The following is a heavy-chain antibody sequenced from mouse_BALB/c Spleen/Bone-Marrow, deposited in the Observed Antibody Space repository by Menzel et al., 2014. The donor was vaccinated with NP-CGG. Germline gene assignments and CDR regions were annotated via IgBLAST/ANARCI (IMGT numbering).Heavy chain of an antibody. V-gene: IGHV5-9-3*01. Sequence: EVKLMESGGGLVKPGGSLKLSCTASGFTFTSYAMSWVRQTPEKRLVWVATISSAGIHTYYVDTVKGRFTISRDNAKNTLFLHMSSLRSEDTAMYYCARQDRVYYFDYWGQGTTLTVST. CDR1: GFTFTSYA. CDR3: ARQDRVYYFDY. CDR2: ISSAGIHT. J-gene: IGHJ2*01.